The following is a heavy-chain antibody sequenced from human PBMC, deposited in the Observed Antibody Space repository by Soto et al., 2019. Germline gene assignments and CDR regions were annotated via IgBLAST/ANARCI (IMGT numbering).Heavy chain of an antibody. CDR3: ARVGNDYGDYGDGGAGDY. Sequence: GGSLRLSCAASGFTFSSYWMSWVRQAPGKGLEWVANIKQDGSEKYYVDSVKGRFTISRDNAKNSLYLQMNSLRAEDTAVYYWARVGNDYGDYGDGGAGDYWGQGTLVTVSS. CDR1: GFTFSSYW. J-gene: IGHJ4*02. CDR2: IKQDGSEK. V-gene: IGHV3-7*01. D-gene: IGHD4-17*01.